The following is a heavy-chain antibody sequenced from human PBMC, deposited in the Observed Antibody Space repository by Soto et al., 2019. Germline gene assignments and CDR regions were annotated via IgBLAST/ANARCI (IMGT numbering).Heavy chain of an antibody. Sequence: SETLSLTCTVSGGSITTRDCYWGWIRQSPGKGLEWIGSIYYGRNIYSNPSLESRITISVDTSKNQFSLKVNSVTAADTAVYYCARGRLVPAVNFDYWGLGTLVTVSS. CDR1: GGSITTRDCY. J-gene: IGHJ4*02. D-gene: IGHD2-2*01. CDR3: ARGRLVPAVNFDY. CDR2: IYYGRNI. V-gene: IGHV4-39*07.